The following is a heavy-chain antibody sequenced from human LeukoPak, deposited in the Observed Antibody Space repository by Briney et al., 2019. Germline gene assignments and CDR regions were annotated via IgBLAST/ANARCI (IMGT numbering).Heavy chain of an antibody. CDR2: ISSSAIAI. CDR1: GFTFSTYE. J-gene: IGHJ4*02. Sequence: GGSLRLSCAASGFTFSTYEMNWVRQAQGKGLEWVSYISSSAIAIYYADSVKGRFTVSRDDAKNSLYLQMNSLRAEDTAVYYCARAASRLFDYWGQGALVTVSS. V-gene: IGHV3-48*03. CDR3: ARAASRLFDY. D-gene: IGHD2-21*01.